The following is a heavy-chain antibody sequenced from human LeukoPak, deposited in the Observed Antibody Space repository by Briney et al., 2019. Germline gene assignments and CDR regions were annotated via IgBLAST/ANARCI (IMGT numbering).Heavy chain of an antibody. J-gene: IGHJ4*02. CDR1: GFTFDDYA. D-gene: IGHD6-19*01. Sequence: GGSLRLSCAASGFTFDDYAMHWVRQAPGKGLEWVSGISWNSGSIGYADSVKGRFTISRDNAKNSLYLQMNSLRAEDTALYYCAKASSIAVAGTIDYWGQGTLVTVS. CDR3: AKASSIAVAGTIDY. V-gene: IGHV3-9*01. CDR2: ISWNSGSI.